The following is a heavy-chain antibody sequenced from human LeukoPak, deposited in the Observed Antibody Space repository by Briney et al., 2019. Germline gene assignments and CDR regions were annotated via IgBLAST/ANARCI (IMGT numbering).Heavy chain of an antibody. D-gene: IGHD3-22*01. CDR3: ARDSSGYQ. CDR1: GFTFSTYW. CDR2: IKEDGSEK. Sequence: GGSLRLSCAASGFTFSTYWMSWVRQAPGKGLEWVANIKEDGSEKYYGDSVKGRFTISRDNAKNSLYRGMDSLRVEDTAVYYCARDSSGYQWGQGTLVTVSS. J-gene: IGHJ4*02. V-gene: IGHV3-7*01.